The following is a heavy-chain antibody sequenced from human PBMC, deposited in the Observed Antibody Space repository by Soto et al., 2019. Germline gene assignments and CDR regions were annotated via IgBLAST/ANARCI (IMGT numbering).Heavy chain of an antibody. V-gene: IGHV3-74*01. D-gene: IGHD3-22*01. J-gene: IGHJ4*02. CDR1: GFTFRSYW. Sequence: EVQLVESGGGLVQPGGSLRLSCAAYGFTFRSYWMHWVRQAPGKGLEWVSYILNEEKTTNYADAVKGRFTISRDNARNTLFLQMSNLKAEDTAVYYCVRDYGHSGYFDYWGQGTQVTVSS. CDR2: ILNEEKTT. CDR3: VRDYGHSGYFDY.